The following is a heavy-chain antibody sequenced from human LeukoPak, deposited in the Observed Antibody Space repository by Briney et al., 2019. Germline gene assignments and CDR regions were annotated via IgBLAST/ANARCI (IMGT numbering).Heavy chain of an antibody. CDR1: GYSFTGYY. CDR2: INPNSRGT. J-gene: IGHJ6*03. V-gene: IGHV1-2*02. CDR3: ARDPAQSYYTDV. Sequence: ASVKVSCKASGYSFTGYYIHWVRQAPGQGLEWMGWINPNSRGTNYAQKFQGRVTMTRDTSISTAYMELSSLTSDDTAVYYCARDPAQSYYTDVWGIGTTVPVSS.